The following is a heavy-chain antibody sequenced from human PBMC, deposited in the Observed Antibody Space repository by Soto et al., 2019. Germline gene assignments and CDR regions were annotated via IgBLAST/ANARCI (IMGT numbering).Heavy chain of an antibody. Sequence: GGSLRLSCAASGFTFSSYDMHWVRQATGKGLEWVSATGTAGDTYYPGSVKGRFTISRENAKNSLYLQMNSLRAEDTAVYYCARDAGEVAATQYSFSGMDVWGQGTTVTVSS. D-gene: IGHD2-15*01. CDR3: ARDAGEVAATQYSFSGMDV. CDR1: GFTFSSYD. V-gene: IGHV3-13*01. CDR2: TGTAGDT. J-gene: IGHJ6*02.